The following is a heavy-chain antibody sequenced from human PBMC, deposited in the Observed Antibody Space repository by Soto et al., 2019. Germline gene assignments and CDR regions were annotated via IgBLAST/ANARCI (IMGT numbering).Heavy chain of an antibody. Sequence: GGSLRLSCSASGFTFSSYAMHWVRQAPGKGLEYVSAISSNGGSTYYADSVKGRFTISRDNSKNTLYLQMSSLRAEDTAVYYCVKSVFTIFGVAPNWFDPWGQGTXVTVSS. CDR3: VKSVFTIFGVAPNWFDP. V-gene: IGHV3-64D*08. J-gene: IGHJ5*02. CDR2: ISSNGGST. D-gene: IGHD3-3*01. CDR1: GFTFSSYA.